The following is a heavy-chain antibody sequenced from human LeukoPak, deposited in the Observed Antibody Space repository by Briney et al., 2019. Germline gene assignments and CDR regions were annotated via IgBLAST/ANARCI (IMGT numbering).Heavy chain of an antibody. CDR2: IKRDGSEK. J-gene: IGHJ4*02. V-gene: IGHV3-7*05. CDR1: GFTFTYYW. Sequence: GGSLRLSCAASGFTFTYYWMSWVRQSPGKGLEWVANIKRDGSEKYYVDSVKGRFTISRDNAENSLYLQMNSLRAEDTAVYYCARARLLDYWGQGTLVTVSS. CDR3: ARARLLDY.